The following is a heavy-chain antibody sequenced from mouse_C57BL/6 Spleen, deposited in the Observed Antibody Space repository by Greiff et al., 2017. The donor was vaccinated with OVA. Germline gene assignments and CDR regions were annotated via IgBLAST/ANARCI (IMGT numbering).Heavy chain of an antibody. D-gene: IGHD4-1*01. Sequence: VQLKESGPGLVKPSQSLSLTCSVTGYSITSGYYWNWIRQFPGNKLEWMGYISYDGSNNYNPSLKNRISITRDTSKNQFFLKLNSVTTEDTATYYCARELGHFDYWGQGTTLTVSS. CDR1: GYSITSGYY. CDR2: ISYDGSN. V-gene: IGHV3-6*01. CDR3: ARELGHFDY. J-gene: IGHJ2*01.